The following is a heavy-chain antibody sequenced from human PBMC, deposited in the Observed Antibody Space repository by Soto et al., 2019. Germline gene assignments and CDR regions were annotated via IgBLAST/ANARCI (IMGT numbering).Heavy chain of an antibody. D-gene: IGHD6-13*01. CDR1: GGSISSYY. CDR2: IYYSGST. CDR3: ARGVGSSSWTFDY. V-gene: IGHV4-59*01. Sequence: SETLSLTCTVSGGSISSYYWGWIRQPPGKGLEWIGYIYYSGSTNYNPSLKSRVTISVDTSKNQFSLKLSSVTAADTAVYYCARGVGSSSWTFDYWGQGTLVTVSS. J-gene: IGHJ4*02.